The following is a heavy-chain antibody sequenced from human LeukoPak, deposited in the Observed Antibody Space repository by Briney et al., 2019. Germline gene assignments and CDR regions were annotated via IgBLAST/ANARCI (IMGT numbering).Heavy chain of an antibody. V-gene: IGHV3-11*01. Sequence: GGSLRLSCAAPGFTFSDYYMSWIRQAPGKGLEWVSYISSSGSTIYYADSVKGRFTISRDNAKNSLYLQMNSLRAEDTAVYYCARDETSYYDSSGYHDYWGQGTLVTVSS. D-gene: IGHD3-22*01. CDR3: ARDETSYYDSSGYHDY. CDR1: GFTFSDYY. CDR2: ISSSGSTI. J-gene: IGHJ4*02.